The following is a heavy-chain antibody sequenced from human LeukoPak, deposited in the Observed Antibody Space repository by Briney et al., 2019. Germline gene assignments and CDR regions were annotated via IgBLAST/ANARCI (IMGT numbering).Heavy chain of an antibody. V-gene: IGHV1-2*02. J-gene: IGHJ4*02. D-gene: IGHD2-2*01. CDR3: ARLADCSSSSCRSFDY. CDR1: GYTFTGYY. CDR2: INPLSGAT. Sequence: GASVKVSCKASGYTFTGYYLHWVRQAPGQGLQWMGWINPLSGATNYAQEFQGRVTMTRDTSISTAYMELSRLRSDDTAVYYCARLADCSSSSCRSFDYWGQGTLVTVSS.